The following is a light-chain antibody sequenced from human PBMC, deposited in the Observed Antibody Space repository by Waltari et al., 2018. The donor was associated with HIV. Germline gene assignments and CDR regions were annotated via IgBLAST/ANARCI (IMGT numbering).Light chain of an antibody. Sequence: EIVFTQSPATLSLSPGERATLSCRASQSVSTYLAWYQQRPGQAPRLLIYGASNRATGIPVRFSGSGSGTDFTLTISSLEPEDFAVYYCQQRSNWLSLSFGGGTKVEIK. J-gene: IGKJ4*01. CDR2: GAS. CDR3: QQRSNWLSLS. CDR1: QSVSTY. V-gene: IGKV3-11*01.